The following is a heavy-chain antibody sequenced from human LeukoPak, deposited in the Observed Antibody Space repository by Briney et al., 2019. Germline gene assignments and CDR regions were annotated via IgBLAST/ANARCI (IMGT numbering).Heavy chain of an antibody. J-gene: IGHJ4*02. CDR1: GFSFTAYS. CDR3: ARRFDS. V-gene: IGHV3-48*01. Sequence: GGSLRLSCAASGFSFTAYSMNWVRQAPGRGLEWISYIGPGGDIYYADSVTGRFTVSRDTAKSSLYLQMNGLRVEDTAVYYCARRFDSWGQGTLVTVSS. CDR2: IGPGGDI.